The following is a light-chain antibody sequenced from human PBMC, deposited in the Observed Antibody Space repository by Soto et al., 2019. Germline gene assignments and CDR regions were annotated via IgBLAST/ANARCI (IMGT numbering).Light chain of an antibody. V-gene: IGKV1-5*03. CDR2: KAS. CDR1: ESISSW. Sequence: DIHMTQSPSTLSASVGDRITITCRASESISSWLAWYQQKPGKAPKILIYKASTLQSGVPSRFTGSGSGTEFTLTISSLQPDDFATYYCQHYSVFPLTFGGGTKVEIK. J-gene: IGKJ4*01. CDR3: QHYSVFPLT.